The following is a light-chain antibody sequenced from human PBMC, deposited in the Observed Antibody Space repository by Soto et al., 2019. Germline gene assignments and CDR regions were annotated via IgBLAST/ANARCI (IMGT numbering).Light chain of an antibody. CDR2: GAS. Sequence: EIVMTQSPATLSVSPGERATLSCRASQSVSSNLAWYQQKPGQAPRLLIYGASTRATGIPARFSGSGSGTEFTLTISSLQSEDFAVYYCQQYNNWPLTFGQVTKVEIK. CDR3: QQYNNWPLT. CDR1: QSVSSN. J-gene: IGKJ1*01. V-gene: IGKV3-15*01.